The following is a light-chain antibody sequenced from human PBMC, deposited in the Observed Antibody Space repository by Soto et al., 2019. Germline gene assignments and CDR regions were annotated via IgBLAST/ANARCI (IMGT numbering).Light chain of an antibody. Sequence: DFQMTPSPFSLSASVGDRVTITCRAAQGIGNYLAWYQLKPGKVPKLLIYAASTLQSGVPSRFSGSRSGTDFTLTISSLQPEDVATYYCQKYDNAPLTFGVGTKVES. CDR1: QGIGNY. CDR2: AAS. CDR3: QKYDNAPLT. V-gene: IGKV1-27*01. J-gene: IGKJ4*01.